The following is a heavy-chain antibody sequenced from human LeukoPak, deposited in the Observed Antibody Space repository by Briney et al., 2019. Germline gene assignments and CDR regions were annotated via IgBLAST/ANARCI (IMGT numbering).Heavy chain of an antibody. D-gene: IGHD2-15*01. CDR1: GGSVSSGSYY. J-gene: IGHJ4*02. CDR2: IYYSGST. CDR3: AREVPYCSGGSCYFFDY. V-gene: IGHV4-61*01. Sequence: PSETLSLTCTVSGGSVSSGSYYWSWIRQPPGKGLEWIGYIYYSGSTNYNSSLKSRVTISVDTSKNQFSLKLSSVTAADTAVYYCAREVPYCSGGSCYFFDYWGQGTLVTVSS.